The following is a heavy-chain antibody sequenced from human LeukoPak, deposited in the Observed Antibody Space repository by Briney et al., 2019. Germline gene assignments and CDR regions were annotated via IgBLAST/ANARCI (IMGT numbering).Heavy chain of an antibody. CDR3: ARAGQGYCTSAGCFLSLDY. D-gene: IGHD2-2*01. V-gene: IGHV4-4*02. J-gene: IGHJ4*02. CDR1: GGSGGSISSSNY. CDR2: IYHSGST. Sequence: SGTLSLTCAVSGGSGGSISSSNYWSWVRQPPGKGLDWIGEIYHSGSTNYNSSLKSRVTISVDKSKNQFSLKLNSVTAADTAVYYCARAGQGYCTSAGCFLSLDYWGQGTLVTVSS.